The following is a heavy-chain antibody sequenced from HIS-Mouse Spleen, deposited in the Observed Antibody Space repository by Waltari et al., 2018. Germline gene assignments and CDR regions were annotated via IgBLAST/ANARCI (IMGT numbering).Heavy chain of an antibody. J-gene: IGHJ2*01. D-gene: IGHD6-13*01. CDR1: GGSISSSSYY. CDR3: AREIPYSSSWYDWYFDL. CDR2: IYYSGST. V-gene: IGHV4-39*07. Sequence: QLQLQESAPGLVKPSETLSLTCTVPGGSISSSSYYGGWIRTPPGKGLEWIGSIYYSGSTYYNPSLKSRVTISVDTSKNQFSLKLSSVTAADTAVYYCAREIPYSSSWYDWYFDLWGRGTLVTVSS.